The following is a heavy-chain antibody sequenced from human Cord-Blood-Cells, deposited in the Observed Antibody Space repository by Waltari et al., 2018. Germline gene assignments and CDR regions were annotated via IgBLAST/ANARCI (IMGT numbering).Heavy chain of an antibody. CDR3: ARDFSSWYYFDY. J-gene: IGHJ4*02. D-gene: IGHD6-13*01. V-gene: IGHV3-30*01. CDR2: ISYDGSNK. Sequence: VAVISYDGSNKYYADSMKGRFTISRDNSKNTLYLQMNSLRAEDTAVYYCARDFSSWYYFDYWGQGTLVTVSS.